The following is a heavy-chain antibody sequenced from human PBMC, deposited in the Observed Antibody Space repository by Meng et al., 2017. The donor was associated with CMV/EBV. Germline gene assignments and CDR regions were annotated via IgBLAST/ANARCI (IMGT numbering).Heavy chain of an antibody. D-gene: IGHD6-19*01. J-gene: IGHJ3*01. Sequence: GEPLKISCAASGFTFSSYAMSWVRQAPGKGLEWVSVIYSGGSSTYYADSVKGRFTISRDNSKNTLYLQMNSLRAEDTAVYYCAKLTEQWLVRWGQGTMVTVSS. CDR1: GFTFSSYA. CDR2: IYSGGSST. CDR3: AKLTEQWLVR. V-gene: IGHV3-23*03.